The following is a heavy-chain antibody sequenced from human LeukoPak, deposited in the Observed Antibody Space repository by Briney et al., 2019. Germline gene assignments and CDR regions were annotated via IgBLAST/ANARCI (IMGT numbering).Heavy chain of an antibody. CDR2: INHSGST. V-gene: IGHV4-34*01. CDR3: ARWNYYGSGGY. J-gene: IGHJ4*02. Sequence: ASETLSLTCAVYGGSFSGYYWSWIRQPPGKGLEWIGEINHSGSTNYNPSLKSRVTISVDTSKNQLSLKLSSVTAADTAVYYCARWNYYGSGGYWGQGTLVTVSS. CDR1: GGSFSGYY. D-gene: IGHD3-10*01.